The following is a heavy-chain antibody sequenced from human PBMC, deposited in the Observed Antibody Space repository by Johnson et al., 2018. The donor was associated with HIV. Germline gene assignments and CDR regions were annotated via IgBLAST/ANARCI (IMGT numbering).Heavy chain of an antibody. CDR2: YQMTE. Sequence: QVQLVESGGGAVQPGRALRLSCTASRFTFRNIDMSGSARLQARGWSGCQLYQMTEIYAHSVRGRFTISRDTSKNTLYLQMNSLRAEDTAVYYCARSGGVAGLDAFDIWGQGTMVTVSS. D-gene: IGHD3-16*01. J-gene: IGHJ3*02. V-gene: IGHV3-30*03. CDR3: ARSGGVAGLDAFDI. CDR1: RFTFRNID.